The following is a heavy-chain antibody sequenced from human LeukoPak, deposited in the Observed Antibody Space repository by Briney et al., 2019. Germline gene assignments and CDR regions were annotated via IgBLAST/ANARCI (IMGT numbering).Heavy chain of an antibody. Sequence: TGGSLRLSCAASGFTFSNTWMNWVRQAPGKGLEWVSIVTGDGLTTNYAGSVRGRFTISRDNSKNRVHLQMNSLRAEDTAVYYCAKSGSSSWDWFDPWGQGTLVTVSS. D-gene: IGHD2-2*01. CDR1: GFTFSNTW. CDR2: VTGDGLTT. J-gene: IGHJ5*02. V-gene: IGHV3-23*01. CDR3: AKSGSSSWDWFDP.